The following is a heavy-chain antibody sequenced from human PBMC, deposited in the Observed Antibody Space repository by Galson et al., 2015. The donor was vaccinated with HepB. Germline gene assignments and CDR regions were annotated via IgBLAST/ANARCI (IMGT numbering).Heavy chain of an antibody. Sequence: SPRLSCAASGFTFSSYAMHWVRQAPGKGLEYVSAISSNGGSTYYADSVKGRFTISRDNSKNTLYLQMSSLRAEDTAVYYCVKDIGALDYSLYNWFDPWGQGTLVTVSS. CDR1: GFTFSSYA. CDR2: ISSNGGST. V-gene: IGHV3-64D*06. J-gene: IGHJ5*02. CDR3: VKDIGALDYSLYNWFDP. D-gene: IGHD4-11*01.